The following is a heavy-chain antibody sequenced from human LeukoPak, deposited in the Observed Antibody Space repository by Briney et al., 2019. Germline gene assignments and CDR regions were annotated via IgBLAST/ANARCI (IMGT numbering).Heavy chain of an antibody. CDR2: VSYDGNDY. J-gene: IGHJ4*02. CDR1: GFTFGGYA. D-gene: IGHD6-19*01. Sequence: GGSLRLSCAASGFTFGGYAMNWVRQAPGKGLEWVAVVSYDGNDYYYADSVKGRFTISRDNSKNTLYLQMNSLRAEDTAVYYCAKPTGDTGWYGLFEYWGQGTLVTVSS. V-gene: IGHV3-30*18. CDR3: AKPTGDTGWYGLFEY.